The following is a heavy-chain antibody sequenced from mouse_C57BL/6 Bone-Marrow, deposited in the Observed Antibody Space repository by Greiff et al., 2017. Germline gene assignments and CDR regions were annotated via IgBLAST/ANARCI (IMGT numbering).Heavy chain of an antibody. D-gene: IGHD1-1*01. V-gene: IGHV14-1*01. CDR3: TTSFTPVVDMDY. J-gene: IGHJ4*01. Sequence: EVPLQQSGAELVRPGASVKLSCTASGFNIKDYYMHWVKQRPEQGLEWIGRIDPEDGDTEYAPQFQGKATMTADTSSNTAYLQLSSLTSEDTAVYYCTTSFTPVVDMDYWGQGTSVTVSS. CDR2: IDPEDGDT. CDR1: GFNIKDYY.